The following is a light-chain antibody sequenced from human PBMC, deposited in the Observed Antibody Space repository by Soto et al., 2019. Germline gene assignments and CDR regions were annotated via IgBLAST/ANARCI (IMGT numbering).Light chain of an antibody. V-gene: IGKV3-15*01. CDR3: QHYNNWPLT. CDR2: ATS. J-gene: IGKJ4*01. CDR1: QSVISN. Sequence: EIVMTQSPATLSVSPVERASLSCRASQSVISNLAWYRQKPRQTPRLLIYATSTRATGIPARFSGSGSGTEFTLTISSLQSEDFAVYYCQHYNNWPLTFGGGTKVDIK.